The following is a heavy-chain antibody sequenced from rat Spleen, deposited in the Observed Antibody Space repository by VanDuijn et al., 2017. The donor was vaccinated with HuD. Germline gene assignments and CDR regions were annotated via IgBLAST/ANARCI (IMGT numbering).Heavy chain of an antibody. D-gene: IGHD4-3*01. V-gene: IGHV3-1*01. CDR1: GYSITSAY. CDR3: ARIRGGGWSAY. Sequence: EVQLQESGPGLVKPSQSLSLTCSVTGYSITSAYRWNWIRKFPGNKMEWIGHISYSGSTSYNPSLKSRISITRDTSKNQFFLQLNSVTTEDTATYYCARIRGGGWSAYWGQGTLVTVSS. J-gene: IGHJ3*01. CDR2: ISYSGST.